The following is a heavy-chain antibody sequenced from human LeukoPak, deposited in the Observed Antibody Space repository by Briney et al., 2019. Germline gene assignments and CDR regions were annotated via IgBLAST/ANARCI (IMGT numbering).Heavy chain of an antibody. J-gene: IGHJ3*02. CDR1: GFTFSNYA. Sequence: RPGGSLRLSCAASGFTFSNYAMSWVRQAPGKGLEWVSGISGSGDYTYYADSLKGRFTISRDNSKNTLYLQMNSLRAEDTALYYCAKDLTYYYGLGSSTNASDIWGQGTVVTVSS. CDR3: AKDLTYYYGLGSSTNASDI. CDR2: ISGSGDYT. D-gene: IGHD3-10*01. V-gene: IGHV3-23*01.